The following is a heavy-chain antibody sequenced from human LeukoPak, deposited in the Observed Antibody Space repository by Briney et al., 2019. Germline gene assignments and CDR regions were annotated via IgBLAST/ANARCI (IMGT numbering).Heavy chain of an antibody. D-gene: IGHD2-21*02. CDR3: AREKSNCGADCYFGY. CDR2: ISSSGSYI. V-gene: IGHV3-21*01. Sequence: PGGSLRLSCAASGFTVSTYSMDWVRQAPGKGLECFSSISSSGSYIYYADSVKGRFTISRDNAQNSLYLQMNSLRAEDTAVYFCAREKSNCGADCYFGYWGQGTLVTVSS. CDR1: GFTVSTYS. J-gene: IGHJ4*02.